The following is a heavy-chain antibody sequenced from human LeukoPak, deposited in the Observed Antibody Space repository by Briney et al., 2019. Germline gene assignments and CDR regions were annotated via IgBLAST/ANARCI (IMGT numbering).Heavy chain of an antibody. J-gene: IGHJ4*02. Sequence: SETLSLTCTVSGGSVSSGSYYWNWIRQPPGKGLEWIGYIYYSGSTNYNPSLKSRVTISVDTSKNQFSLKLSSVTAADTAVYYCARGDYYGSGVDYWGQGTLVSVCS. V-gene: IGHV4-61*01. D-gene: IGHD3-10*01. CDR3: ARGDYYGSGVDY. CDR1: GGSVSSGSYY. CDR2: IYYSGST.